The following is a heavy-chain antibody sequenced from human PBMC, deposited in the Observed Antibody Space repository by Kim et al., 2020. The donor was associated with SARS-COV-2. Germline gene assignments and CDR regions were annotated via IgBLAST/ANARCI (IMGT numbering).Heavy chain of an antibody. CDR3: AKGGGYCSSTSCYGFQYYFDY. Sequence: GGDLRLSCAASGFTFDDYAIHWVRQAPGKGLEWVSGISWNSGSIGYADSVKGRFTISRDNAKNSLYLQMNSLRAEDTALYYCAKGGGYCSSTSCYGFQYYFDYWGQGTLVTVSS. J-gene: IGHJ4*02. CDR1: GFTFDDYA. V-gene: IGHV3-9*01. D-gene: IGHD2-2*01. CDR2: ISWNSGSI.